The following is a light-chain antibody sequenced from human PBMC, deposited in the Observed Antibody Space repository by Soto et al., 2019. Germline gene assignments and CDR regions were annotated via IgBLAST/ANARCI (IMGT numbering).Light chain of an antibody. CDR1: SSDVGGYKF. Sequence: QSALPQPASVSGSPGQSITISCTGTSSDVGGYKFVSWYQQHPGKAPKFIIYDVSIRPSGVSNRFSGSKSGNTASLTISGLQAEDEADYYCSSYTSGSHYVFGTGTKLTVL. CDR2: DVS. CDR3: SSYTSGSHYV. V-gene: IGLV2-14*01. J-gene: IGLJ1*01.